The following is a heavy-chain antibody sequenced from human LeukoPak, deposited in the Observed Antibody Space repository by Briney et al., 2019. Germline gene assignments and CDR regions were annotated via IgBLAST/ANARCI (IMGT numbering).Heavy chain of an antibody. CDR3: ARDFAYYYDTSGFERDAFDI. D-gene: IGHD3-22*01. CDR1: GFTFSSYS. CDR2: ISSSSSYI. V-gene: IGHV3-21*01. Sequence: GRSLRLSCAASGFTFSSYSMNWVRQAPGKGLEWVSSISSSSSYIYYADSVKGRFTISRDNAKNSLYLQMNSLRAEDTAVYYCARDFAYYYDTSGFERDAFDIWGQGTMVTVSS. J-gene: IGHJ3*02.